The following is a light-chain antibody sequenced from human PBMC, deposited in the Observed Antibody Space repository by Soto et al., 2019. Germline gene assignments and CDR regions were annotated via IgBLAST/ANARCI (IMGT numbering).Light chain of an antibody. V-gene: IGLV2-14*01. CDR1: SSDVGGYNY. CDR3: SFYTSSSTYV. J-gene: IGLJ1*01. CDR2: DVT. Sequence: QSALTQPASVSGSPGQSITISCTGTSSDVGGYNYVSWYQQHPGKAPKLMIYDVTNRPSGVSNRFSGSKSGNTASLHISGLQAEDESDYYCSFYTSSSTYVFRTGTKLTVL.